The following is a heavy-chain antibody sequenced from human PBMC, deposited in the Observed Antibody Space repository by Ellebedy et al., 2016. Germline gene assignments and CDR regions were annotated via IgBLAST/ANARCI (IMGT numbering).Heavy chain of an antibody. D-gene: IGHD1-20*01. CDR3: ARANWNEYPSLDY. Sequence: ASVKVSCKASGGTFSSYAISWVRQAPGQGLEWMGRIIPILGIANYAQKFQGRVTITADKSTSTAYMELSSLRSEDTAVYYCARANWNEYPSLDYWGQGTLVTVSS. J-gene: IGHJ4*02. V-gene: IGHV1-69*04. CDR2: IIPILGIA. CDR1: GGTFSSYA.